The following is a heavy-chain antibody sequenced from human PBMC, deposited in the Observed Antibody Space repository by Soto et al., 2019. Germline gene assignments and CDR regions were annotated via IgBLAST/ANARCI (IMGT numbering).Heavy chain of an antibody. CDR2: IRSKAYGGTT. Sequence: GGSLRLSCTASGFTFGDYAMSWVRQAPGKGLEWVCFIRSKAYGGTTEYAASVKGRFTISRDDSKSIAYLQMNSLKTEDTAVYYCTRERDIVVVPATLRHYYYYGMDVGGQGTTVTVSS. D-gene: IGHD2-2*01. CDR3: TRERDIVVVPATLRHYYYYGMDV. V-gene: IGHV3-49*04. CDR1: GFTFGDYA. J-gene: IGHJ6*02.